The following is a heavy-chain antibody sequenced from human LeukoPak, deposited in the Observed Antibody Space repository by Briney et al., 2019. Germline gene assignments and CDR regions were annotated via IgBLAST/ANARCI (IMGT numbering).Heavy chain of an antibody. Sequence: GGSLRLSCAASGFTFSSYWMSWVRQAPGKGLEWVANIKQDGSEEYYVDSVKGRFTISRDNAKNSLYLQMNSLRAEDTAVYYCARDYNYYGSGSYHDYWGQGTLVTVSS. J-gene: IGHJ4*02. V-gene: IGHV3-7*01. CDR3: ARDYNYYGSGSYHDY. CDR2: IKQDGSEE. CDR1: GFTFSSYW. D-gene: IGHD3-10*01.